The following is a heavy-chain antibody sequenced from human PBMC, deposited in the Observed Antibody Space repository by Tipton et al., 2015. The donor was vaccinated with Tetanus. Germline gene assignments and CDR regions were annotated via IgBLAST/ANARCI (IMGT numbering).Heavy chain of an antibody. Sequence: GSLRLSCAASGFRFHDHGMSWVRQGPGKGLEWVSGINWNGDNRDYVDSVKGRFTISRDNANNFLYLQMTSLRPEDTAFYYCARNYDSSGSWGQGTLATVPS. V-gene: IGHV3-20*04. D-gene: IGHD3-22*01. CDR2: INWNGDNR. CDR3: ARNYDSSGS. CDR1: GFRFHDHG. J-gene: IGHJ5*02.